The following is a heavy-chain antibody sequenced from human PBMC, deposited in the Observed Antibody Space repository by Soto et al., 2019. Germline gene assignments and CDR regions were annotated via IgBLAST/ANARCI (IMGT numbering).Heavy chain of an antibody. V-gene: IGHV3-23*01. CDR3: ARGDRGGSGSPASYSYSGLDV. CDR1: GFTFSSYT. D-gene: IGHD3-10*01. Sequence: DVQLLESGGDLVQPGGSLRLSCAASGFTFSSYTMSWVRQAPGKGLEWVSSVSAGGDMTYYSDSVKGRFTISRDNSNNALFLQMNSVRAEDTALYYCARGDRGGSGSPASYSYSGLDVWGQGTTVTVSS. CDR2: VSAGGDMT. J-gene: IGHJ6*02.